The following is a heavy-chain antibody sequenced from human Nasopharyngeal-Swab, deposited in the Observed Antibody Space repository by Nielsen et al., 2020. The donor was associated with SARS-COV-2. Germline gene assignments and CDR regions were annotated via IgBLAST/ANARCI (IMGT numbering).Heavy chain of an antibody. V-gene: IGHV1-3*01. D-gene: IGHD1-26*01. CDR2: INAGNGNT. CDR1: GYTFTSYA. CDR3: ARVRELLPHWSYYMDV. Sequence: ASVKVSCKASGYTFTSYAMHWVRQAPGQGLEWMGWINAGNGNTKYSQKFQGRVTITRDTSASTAYMELSSLRSEDTAVYYCARVRELLPHWSYYMDVWGKGTTVTVSS. J-gene: IGHJ6*03.